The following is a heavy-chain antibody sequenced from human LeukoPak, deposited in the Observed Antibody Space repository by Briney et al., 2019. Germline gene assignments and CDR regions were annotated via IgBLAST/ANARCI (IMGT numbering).Heavy chain of an antibody. V-gene: IGHV4-59*08. CDR3: GRLRWFGDFYFDS. CDR1: DGSISTYY. CDR2: IHYSENT. Sequence: PSETLSLTCTVSDGSISTYYWSWIRQPPGKSLEWIGYIHYSENTNYNPSLKSRVSISVDTSKNQFSLKLTSVTAADTAVDYCGRLRWFGDFYFDSWGQGTLVTVSS. J-gene: IGHJ4*02. D-gene: IGHD3-10*01.